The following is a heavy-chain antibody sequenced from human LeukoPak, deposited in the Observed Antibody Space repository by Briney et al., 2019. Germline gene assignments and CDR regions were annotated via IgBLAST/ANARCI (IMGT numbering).Heavy chain of an antibody. J-gene: IGHJ4*02. CDR1: GYTFTDHY. D-gene: IGHD6-19*01. Sequence: ASVKVSCKASGYTFTDHYMHWVRQAPGQGLEWMGIINPSGGSTSYAQKFQGRVTMTRDTSTGTVYMELSSLRSEDTAVYYCASTPSSGWYRRFDYWGQGTLVTVSS. V-gene: IGHV1-46*01. CDR3: ASTPSSGWYRRFDY. CDR2: INPSGGST.